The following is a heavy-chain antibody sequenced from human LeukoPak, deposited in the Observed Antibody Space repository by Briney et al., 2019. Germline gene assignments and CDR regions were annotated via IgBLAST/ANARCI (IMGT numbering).Heavy chain of an antibody. J-gene: IGHJ4*02. Sequence: GGSLRLSCAASGFTLSTYWMHWVRQGPGKGLVWVSRTNGEGSSTSYADSVKGRFTISRDNAKNTVYLQMNSLRAEDTAVYYCARGGSGYDWGAYWGQGTLVTVSS. CDR1: GFTLSTYW. V-gene: IGHV3-74*01. CDR2: TNGEGSST. CDR3: ARGGSGYDWGAY. D-gene: IGHD5-12*01.